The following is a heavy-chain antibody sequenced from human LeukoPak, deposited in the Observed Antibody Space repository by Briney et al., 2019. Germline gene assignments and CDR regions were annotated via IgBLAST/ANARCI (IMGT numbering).Heavy chain of an antibody. CDR2: IYYSGST. V-gene: IGHV4-31*03. Sequence: SQTLSLTCTVSGGSISSGGYYWSWIRQHPGKGLEWIGYIYYSGSTYYNPSLKSRVTISVDPSKNQFSLKLSPVTAADTAVYYCASSGPQQLVDYRGQGTLVTVSS. J-gene: IGHJ4*02. CDR1: GGSISSGGYY. CDR3: ASSGPQQLVDY. D-gene: IGHD6-13*01.